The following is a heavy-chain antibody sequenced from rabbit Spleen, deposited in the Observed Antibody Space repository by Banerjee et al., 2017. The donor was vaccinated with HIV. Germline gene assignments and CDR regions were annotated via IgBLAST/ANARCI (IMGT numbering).Heavy chain of an antibody. V-gene: IGHV1S40*01. D-gene: IGHD8-1*01. J-gene: IGHJ6*01. CDR3: ARDTGSSFSSYGMDL. CDR1: GFDFSSSYW. CDR2: IYTGNGKT. Sequence: QSLEESGGDLVKPGASLTLTCTASGFDFSSSYWMCWVRQAPGKGLEWIGCIYTGNGKTYYASWAKGRFTISKSSSTTVTLQMTSLTVADTATYFCARDTGSSFSSYGMDLWGPGTLVTVS.